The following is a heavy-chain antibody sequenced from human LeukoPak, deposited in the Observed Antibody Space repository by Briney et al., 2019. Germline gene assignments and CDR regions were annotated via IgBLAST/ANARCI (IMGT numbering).Heavy chain of an antibody. CDR1: GYTFTSYG. CDR2: VSAYNGNT. V-gene: IGHV1-18*01. Sequence: ASVKVSCKASGYTFTSYGISWVRQAPGQGLEWMGWVSAYNGNTNYAQKLQGRVTMTTDTSTSTAYMELRSLRSEDTAVYYCATAVVVPAARRGFDYWGQGTLVTVSS. CDR3: ATAVVVPAARRGFDY. J-gene: IGHJ4*02. D-gene: IGHD2-2*01.